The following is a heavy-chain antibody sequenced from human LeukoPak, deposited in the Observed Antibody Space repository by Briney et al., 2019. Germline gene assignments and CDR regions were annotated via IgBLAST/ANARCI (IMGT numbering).Heavy chain of an antibody. Sequence: GGSLRLSCAASGFTFSDYYMSWIRQAPGKGLEWVSYISSSGSTIYYADSVKGRFTISRDNAKNSLYLQMNSLRAEDTAVYYCARVSVYYDSSGPMRYWGQGTLVTVSS. V-gene: IGHV3-11*04. CDR3: ARVSVYYDSSGPMRY. D-gene: IGHD3-22*01. CDR1: GFTFSDYY. CDR2: ISSSGSTI. J-gene: IGHJ4*02.